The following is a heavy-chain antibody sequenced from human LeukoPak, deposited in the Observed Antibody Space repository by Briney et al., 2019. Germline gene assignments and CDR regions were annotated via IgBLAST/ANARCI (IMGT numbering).Heavy chain of an antibody. V-gene: IGHV4-34*01. D-gene: IGHD6-6*01. CDR3: ARGPSIAARPRFDY. CDR2: INHSGST. J-gene: IGHJ4*02. CDR1: GGSFSGYY. Sequence: SETLSLTCAVYGGSFSGYYWSWIRQPPGKGLEWLGEINHSGSTNYNPSLKGRVTISVDTSKNQFSLKLSSVTAADTAVYYCARGPSIAARPRFDYWGQGTLVTVSS.